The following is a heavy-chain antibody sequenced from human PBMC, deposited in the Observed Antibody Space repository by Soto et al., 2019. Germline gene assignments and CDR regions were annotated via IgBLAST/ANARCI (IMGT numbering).Heavy chain of an antibody. CDR3: AREAWYDAFDI. CDR2: IKTDGSST. J-gene: IGHJ3*02. V-gene: IGHV3-74*01. Sequence: EVQLVESGGGLVQPGGSLRLSCAASGLTFSSYWMHWVGQAPGKGLVWVSRIKTDGSSTSYADSVKGRFTISRDNAKNTLYRQMNSLTVEDTAVYYCAREAWYDAFDIWGQGTMVTVSS. D-gene: IGHD2-15*01. CDR1: GLTFSSYW.